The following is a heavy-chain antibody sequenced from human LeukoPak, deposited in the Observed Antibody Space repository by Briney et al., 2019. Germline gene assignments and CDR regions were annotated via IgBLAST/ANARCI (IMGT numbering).Heavy chain of an antibody. CDR2: ISGGGGST. CDR1: GFTFSSYA. Sequence: GGSLRFSCAASGFTFSSYAMSWVRQAPGKGLEWVSAISGGGGSTYYADSVKGRFTISRDNSKNTLYLQMNSLRAEDTAVYYCAKHKLTDDYFDYWGQGTLVTVSS. J-gene: IGHJ4*02. CDR3: AKHKLTDDYFDY. D-gene: IGHD3-10*01. V-gene: IGHV3-23*01.